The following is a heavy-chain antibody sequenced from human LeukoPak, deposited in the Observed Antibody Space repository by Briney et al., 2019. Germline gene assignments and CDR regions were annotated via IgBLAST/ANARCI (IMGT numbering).Heavy chain of an antibody. V-gene: IGHV1-2*04. CDR2: INPNSGGT. CDR1: GYTFTGYY. D-gene: IGHD3-10*01. CDR3: ARGPMVRGVINSYNWFDP. Sequence: ASVKVSCKASGYTFTGYYIHWVRQTPGQGLEWMGWINPNSGGTNHAQKFQGWVTMTRDTSISTAYMELSRLRSDDTAVYYCARGPMVRGVINSYNWFDPWGQGTLVTVSS. J-gene: IGHJ5*02.